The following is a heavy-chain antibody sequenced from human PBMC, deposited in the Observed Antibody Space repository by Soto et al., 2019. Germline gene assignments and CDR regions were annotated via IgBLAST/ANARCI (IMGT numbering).Heavy chain of an antibody. V-gene: IGHV3-30-3*01. J-gene: IGHJ6*02. CDR3: AREGYYDSRGYPYGIDV. Sequence: GGSLRLSCAASGFNFSDYVVHWVRQAPGRGLEWMAFVSFDGSNEYYADFVKGRFTISRDNSKNMVYLQLNSLRADDTAVYFCAREGYYDSRGYPYGIDVWGQGTTVTVSS. D-gene: IGHD3-22*01. CDR1: GFNFSDYV. CDR2: VSFDGSNE.